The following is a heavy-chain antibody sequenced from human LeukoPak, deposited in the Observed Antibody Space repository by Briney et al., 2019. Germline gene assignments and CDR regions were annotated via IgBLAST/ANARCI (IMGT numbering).Heavy chain of an antibody. D-gene: IGHD2-15*01. CDR1: GFTFSSYS. J-gene: IGHJ4*02. Sequence: GGSLRLSCAASGFTFSSYSMNWVRQAPGKGLEWVSSISSSSSYVYYADSVKGRFTISRDNAKNSLYLQTNSLRAEDTAVYYCARVDCSGGSCYSPFDYWGQGTLVTVSS. CDR3: ARVDCSGGSCYSPFDY. CDR2: ISSSSSYV. V-gene: IGHV3-21*01.